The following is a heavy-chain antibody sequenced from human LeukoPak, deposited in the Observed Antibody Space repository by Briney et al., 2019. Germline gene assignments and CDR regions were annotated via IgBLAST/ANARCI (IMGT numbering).Heavy chain of an antibody. CDR3: VGNFWSGHDY. CDR2: IYTSGST. Sequence: SQTLSLTCTVSGGSISSGSYYWSWIRQPAGKGLEWIGRIYTSGSTNYNPSLKSRVTMSVDTSKNQFSLKLSSVTAADTAVYYCVGNFWSGHDYWGQGTLVTVSS. D-gene: IGHD3-3*01. CDR1: GGSISSGSYY. V-gene: IGHV4-61*02. J-gene: IGHJ4*02.